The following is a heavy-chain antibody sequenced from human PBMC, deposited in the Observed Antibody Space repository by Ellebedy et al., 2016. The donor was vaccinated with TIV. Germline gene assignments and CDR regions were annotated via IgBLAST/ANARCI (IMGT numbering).Heavy chain of an antibody. V-gene: IGHV3-23*01. J-gene: IGHJ6*02. D-gene: IGHD3-22*01. Sequence: FTFSRDNSKNTLYLQMNSLRAEDTAVYYCARWSVITRSGMDVWGQGTTVTVSS. CDR3: ARWSVITRSGMDV.